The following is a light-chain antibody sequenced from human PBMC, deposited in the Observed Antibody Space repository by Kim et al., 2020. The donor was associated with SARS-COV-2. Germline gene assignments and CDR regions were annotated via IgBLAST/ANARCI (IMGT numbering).Light chain of an antibody. V-gene: IGKV1-5*03. J-gene: IGKJ1*01. CDR3: QQYETYWT. CDR2: KAS. CDR1: QNIDNW. Sequence: DIQMTQSPSTLSASVGDRVTITCRASQNIDNWLAWYQQKPGKAPKLLIYKASRLHSGVPSRFSGRGSWTEFTLTISSLQPDDFAIYFCQQYETYWTFGLGTKVDIK.